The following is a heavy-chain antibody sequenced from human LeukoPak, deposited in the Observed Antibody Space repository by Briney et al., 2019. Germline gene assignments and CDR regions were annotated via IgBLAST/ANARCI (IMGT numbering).Heavy chain of an antibody. Sequence: SETLSLTCTVSGGSISSYYWSWIRQPPGKGLEWIGYIYYSGSTNYNPSLKSRVTISVDTSKRQFSLKLRSVTVADTAVYYCASGYGDYSLWGQGTLVTVSS. D-gene: IGHD4-17*01. V-gene: IGHV4-59*01. CDR1: GGSISSYY. CDR3: ASGYGDYSL. CDR2: IYYSGST. J-gene: IGHJ4*02.